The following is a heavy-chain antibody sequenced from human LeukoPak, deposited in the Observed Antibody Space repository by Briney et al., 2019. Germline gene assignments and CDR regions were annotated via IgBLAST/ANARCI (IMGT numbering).Heavy chain of an antibody. V-gene: IGHV3-48*01. D-gene: IGHD4-17*01. CDR1: GFTFSNYA. CDR2: ITGSGSGI. Sequence: GGSLRPSCTASGFTFSNYAMSWVRQAPGKGPEWISWITGSGSGIIYADSVKGRFTISRDNAKNSLFLQMNSLRVEDTAVYYCARDKDYGFTYWGQGTLVTVSS. J-gene: IGHJ4*02. CDR3: ARDKDYGFTY.